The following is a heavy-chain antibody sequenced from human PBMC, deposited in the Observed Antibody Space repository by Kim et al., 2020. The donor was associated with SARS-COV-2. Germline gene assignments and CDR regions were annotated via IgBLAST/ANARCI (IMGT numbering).Heavy chain of an antibody. CDR2: IYFSGTT. J-gene: IGHJ4*02. CDR1: GGSIISRSYY. Sequence: SETLSLTCTVSGGSIISRSYYWGWIRQTPGKGLEWIGNIYFSGTTYYNPSLKSRVTISVDTSKNQFSLNLSSVTAADTAVYYCARVNSPTSSSSVKSPFDYGGQGTLLTVSS. CDR3: ARVNSPTSSSSVKSPFDY. V-gene: IGHV4-39*07. D-gene: IGHD2-2*01.